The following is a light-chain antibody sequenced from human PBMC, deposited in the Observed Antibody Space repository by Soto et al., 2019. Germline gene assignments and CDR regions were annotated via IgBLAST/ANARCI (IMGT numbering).Light chain of an antibody. CDR3: QVWDSGSEHYV. CDR2: DDS. CDR1: NIRTKS. J-gene: IGLJ1*01. Sequence: YELTQPPSVSVAPGQMARITCGGNNIRTKSVHWYQQKPGQAPVLVVCDDSDRPSGIPERFSGSNSGNTATLTISRVEAGDEADYFCQVWDSGSEHYVFGAGTKVTVL. V-gene: IGLV3-21*02.